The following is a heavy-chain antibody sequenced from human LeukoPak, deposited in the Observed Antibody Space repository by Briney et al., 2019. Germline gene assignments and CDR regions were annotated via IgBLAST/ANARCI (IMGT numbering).Heavy chain of an antibody. D-gene: IGHD4-17*01. CDR1: GFTFSSYS. CDR2: ISSGSSYI. Sequence: PGGSLRLSCAASGFTFSSYSMNWVRQAPGKGLEWVSSISSGSSYIYYADSVKGRFTISRDNAKNSLYLQMNSLRAEDTAVYYCARDYGDYVFNGMDVWGQGTTVTVSS. V-gene: IGHV3-21*01. J-gene: IGHJ6*02. CDR3: ARDYGDYVFNGMDV.